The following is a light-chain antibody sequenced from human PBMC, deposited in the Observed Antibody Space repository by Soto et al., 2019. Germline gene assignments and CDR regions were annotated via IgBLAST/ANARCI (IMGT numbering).Light chain of an antibody. V-gene: IGLV2-11*01. CDR1: ISDVGVYNY. J-gene: IGLJ1*01. CDR3: CSYAARYTFV. Sequence: STLRQSRSVSGSPGQSLTISCTGTISDVGVYNYVSWYQQYPGKAPKIMIYDVSKRPSGVPDRFSGSKSDNTASLTISGLQAEDEADYYCCSYAARYTFVFGIGTWSP. CDR2: DVS.